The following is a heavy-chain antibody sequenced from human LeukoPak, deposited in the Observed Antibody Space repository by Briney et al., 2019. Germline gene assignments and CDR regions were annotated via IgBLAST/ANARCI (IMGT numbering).Heavy chain of an antibody. D-gene: IGHD6-19*01. V-gene: IGHV4-59*01. CDR3: PWLYTSGYRGAFEI. Sequence: PSETLSLTCTVSGGSISSYYWSWIRQFPGKGLGWDGYIYYSGRTNYNPSLKSRVTISVNTSKNQFSLKRSALTATDTAVFYGPWLYTSGYRGAFEIWGQGTMVSVSS. CDR2: IYYSGRT. CDR1: GGSISSYY. J-gene: IGHJ3*02.